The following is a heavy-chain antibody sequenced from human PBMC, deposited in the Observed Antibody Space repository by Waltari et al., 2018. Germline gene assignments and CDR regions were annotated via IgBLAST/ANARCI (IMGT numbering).Heavy chain of an antibody. Sequence: QVQLVQSGAEVKKPGSSVKVSCKASGGTFSSYAISWVRQAPGQGLEWMGGIIPIFGTANYAQKFQGRVTITADESTSTAYMELSSLRSEDTAVYYCARQERMLRFLEWLSDAFDIWGQGTMVTVSS. CDR2: IIPIFGTA. CDR1: GGTFSSYA. V-gene: IGHV1-69*01. CDR3: ARQERMLRFLEWLSDAFDI. D-gene: IGHD3-3*01. J-gene: IGHJ3*02.